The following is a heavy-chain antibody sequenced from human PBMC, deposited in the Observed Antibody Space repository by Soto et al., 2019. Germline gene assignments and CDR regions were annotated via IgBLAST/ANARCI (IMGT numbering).Heavy chain of an antibody. CDR1: GDSISSDY. Sequence: SETLSLTCTVSGDSISSDYWSWIRQPPGKGLEWIGYIYYTGTTNYNPSLKGRVTISVDTSKNQFSLKLSSVTAADTAVYYCARDPLRDGSGYSYGMAVWGPGTTVTVSS. V-gene: IGHV4-59*01. D-gene: IGHD3-22*01. CDR2: IYYTGTT. J-gene: IGHJ6*02. CDR3: ARDPLRDGSGYSYGMAV.